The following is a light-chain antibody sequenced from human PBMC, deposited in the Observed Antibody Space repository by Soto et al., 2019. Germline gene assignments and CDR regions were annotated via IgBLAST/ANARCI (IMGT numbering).Light chain of an antibody. V-gene: IGLV2-14*01. J-gene: IGLJ1*01. CDR1: SSDVGGYKY. CDR2: EVS. CDR3: ISYTSSSTDV. Sequence: QSVLTQPASVSGSPGQSITISCTGTSSDVGGYKYVSWYQQHPGKAPKLMIYEVSNRPSGISNRFSGSKSGNTASLTISGLQAEYEAEYYCISYTSSSTDVFGPGTKLTVL.